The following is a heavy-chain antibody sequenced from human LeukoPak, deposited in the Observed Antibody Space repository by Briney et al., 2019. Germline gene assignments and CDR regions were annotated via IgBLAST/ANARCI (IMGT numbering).Heavy chain of an antibody. CDR3: ARDGVAGGFDY. J-gene: IGHJ4*02. V-gene: IGHV4-59*01. D-gene: IGHD6-19*01. CDR1: GGSIGSYY. Sequence: SETLSLTCTVSGGSIGSYYWNWVRQAPGKGLEWIGYIHYSGSTNHNSSLTSRVTLSVDTSRNQYSLKLSSVTAADTAVYYCARDGVAGGFDYWGQGTLVTVSS. CDR2: IHYSGST.